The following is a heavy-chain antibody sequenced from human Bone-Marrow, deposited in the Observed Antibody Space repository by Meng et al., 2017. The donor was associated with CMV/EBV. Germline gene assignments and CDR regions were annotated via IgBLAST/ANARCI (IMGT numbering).Heavy chain of an antibody. D-gene: IGHD3-10*01. CDR1: GFTFSSYA. Sequence: GESLKISCAASGFTFSSYAMSWVRQAPGKGLEWVSAISGSGGSTYYADSVKGRFTISRDNSKNTLYLQMNSLRAEDTAVYYCARGYEVRSPPWFYPWGQGTLVTVSS. CDR3: ARGYEVRSPPWFYP. J-gene: IGHJ5*02. V-gene: IGHV3-23*01. CDR2: ISGSGGST.